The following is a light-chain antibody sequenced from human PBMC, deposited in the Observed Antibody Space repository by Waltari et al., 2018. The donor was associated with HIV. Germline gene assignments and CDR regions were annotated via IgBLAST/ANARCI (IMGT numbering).Light chain of an antibody. J-gene: IGLJ3*02. Sequence: SYEVTQPPSVAVSPGQTATITWSGYELGDKYTCWYQQKPGQSPLLVIYQDNKRPSGIPVRFSGSSSGHTATLTISGTLPMDEADYYCQAWGSTTSGVFGRGTRLTVL. CDR3: QAWGSTTSGV. CDR1: ELGDKY. CDR2: QDN. V-gene: IGLV3-1*01.